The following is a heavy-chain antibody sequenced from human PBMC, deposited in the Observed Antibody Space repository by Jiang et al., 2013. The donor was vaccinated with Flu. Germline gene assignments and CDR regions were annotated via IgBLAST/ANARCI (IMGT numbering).Heavy chain of an antibody. Sequence: LLKPSETLSLTCTVSGGSVSSGSYYWSWIRQPPGKGLEWIGYIYYSGSTNYNPSLKSRVTISADTSENQFSLKLTSVTAADTGVYYCARGEDSSGWYRADYWGQGTLVTVSS. CDR1: GGSVSSGSYY. CDR3: ARGEDSSGWYRADY. CDR2: IYYSGST. J-gene: IGHJ4*02. D-gene: IGHD6-19*01. V-gene: IGHV4-61*01.